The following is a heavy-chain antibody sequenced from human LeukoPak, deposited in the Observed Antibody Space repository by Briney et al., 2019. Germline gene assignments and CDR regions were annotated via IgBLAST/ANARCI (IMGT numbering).Heavy chain of an antibody. J-gene: IGHJ3*02. V-gene: IGHV1-69*13. CDR2: IIPIFGTA. CDR1: GVTFSSYA. D-gene: IGHD3-10*01. CDR3: ARGQVLRAFDI. Sequence: SVKVSCKASGVTFSSYAISWVREAPGQGLEWMGGIIPIFGTANYAQKFQGRVTITADESTSTAYMELSSLRSEDTAVYYCARGQVLRAFDIWGQGTMVTVSS.